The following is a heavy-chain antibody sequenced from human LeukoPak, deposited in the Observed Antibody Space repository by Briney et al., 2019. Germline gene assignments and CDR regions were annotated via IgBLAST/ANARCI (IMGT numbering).Heavy chain of an antibody. Sequence: GGTLRLSCAGSGFPFSIYGMNWVRQAPGKGLEWVSGISPGGGPTYYADSVKGRFTISRDDSKSTLYLQMNNLRAEDTAVYYCPKDGAWLRFDDWGQGILVTVSS. CDR3: PKDGAWLRFDD. CDR2: ISPGGGPT. J-gene: IGHJ4*02. V-gene: IGHV3-23*01. CDR1: GFPFSIYG. D-gene: IGHD5-12*01.